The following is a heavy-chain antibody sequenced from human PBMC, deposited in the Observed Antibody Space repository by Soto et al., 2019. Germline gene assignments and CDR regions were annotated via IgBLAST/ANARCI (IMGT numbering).Heavy chain of an antibody. CDR3: ARQTDSYYTFDAFDI. CDR1: GGSISNYY. CDR2: IYYSGST. V-gene: IGHV4-39*01. Sequence: PSQTQSLTYTVSGGSISNYYWSWIRQPPGKGLEWIGTIYYSGSTNYNPSLESRVTISVDTSKNQFSLKLSSVTAADTAVYYCARQTDSYYTFDAFDIWGQGTMVTVSS. J-gene: IGHJ3*02. D-gene: IGHD3-3*01.